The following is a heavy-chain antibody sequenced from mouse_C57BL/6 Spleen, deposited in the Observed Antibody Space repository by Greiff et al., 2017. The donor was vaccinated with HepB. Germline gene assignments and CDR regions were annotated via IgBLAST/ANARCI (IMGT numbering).Heavy chain of an antibody. D-gene: IGHD1-1*01. CDR3: ARRGYYGSNDAMDY. J-gene: IGHJ4*01. CDR2: IWSGGST. Sequence: VQVVESGPGLVQPSQSLSITCTVSGFSLTSYGVHWVRQSPGKGLEWLGVIWSGGSTDYNAAFISRLSISKDNSKSQVFFKMNSLQADDTAIYYCARRGYYGSNDAMDYWGQGTSVTVSS. V-gene: IGHV2-2*01. CDR1: GFSLTSYG.